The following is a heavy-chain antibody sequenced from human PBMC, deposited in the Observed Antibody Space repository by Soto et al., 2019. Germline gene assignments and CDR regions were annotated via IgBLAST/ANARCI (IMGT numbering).Heavy chain of an antibody. CDR2: IYYSGST. CDR1: GGSISSSSYY. CDR3: ARVDGPKAIVLMVYAIYGMDV. V-gene: IGHV4-39*01. J-gene: IGHJ6*02. D-gene: IGHD2-8*01. Sequence: TLSLTCTVSGGSISSSSYYWGWIRQPPGKGLEWIGSIYYSGSTYYNPSLKSRVTISVDTSKNQFSLKLSSVTAADTAVYYCARVDGPKAIVLMVYAIYGMDVWGQGTTVTVSS.